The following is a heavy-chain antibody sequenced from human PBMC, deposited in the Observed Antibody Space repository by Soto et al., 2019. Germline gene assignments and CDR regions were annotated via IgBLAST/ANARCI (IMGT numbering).Heavy chain of an antibody. CDR2: MYYSGST. J-gene: IGHJ6*02. V-gene: IGHV4-59*01. CDR3: ARDYSSSSNFYGVDV. D-gene: IGHD6-6*01. CDR1: GGSISSYY. Sequence: SETLSLTCTVSGGSISSYYWSWIRQPPGKGLGWIGYMYYSGSTNYNPSLKSRVTISVDTSKNQFSLKLSSVTAADTAVYYCARDYSSSSNFYGVDVWGQGTTVTVSS.